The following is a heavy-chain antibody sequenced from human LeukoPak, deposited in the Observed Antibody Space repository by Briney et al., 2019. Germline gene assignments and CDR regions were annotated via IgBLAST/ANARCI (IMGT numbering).Heavy chain of an antibody. Sequence: PSETLSLTCTVSGGSISSSSYYWGWIRQPPGKGLEWIGSIYYSGSTYYNPSLRSRVTISVDTAKNQFSLKLTSVTAADTAVYYCARQTVMVVAAAYAPDAFDIWGQGTMVTVSS. J-gene: IGHJ3*02. CDR3: ARQTVMVVAAAYAPDAFDI. V-gene: IGHV4-39*07. CDR1: GGSISSSSYY. CDR2: IYYSGST. D-gene: IGHD2-15*01.